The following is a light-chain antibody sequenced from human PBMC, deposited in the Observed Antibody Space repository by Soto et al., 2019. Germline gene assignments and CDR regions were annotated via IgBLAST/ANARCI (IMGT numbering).Light chain of an antibody. V-gene: IGLV1-40*01. CDR3: QPYDSSLSGVV. CDR2: GNS. J-gene: IGLJ2*01. CDR1: SSNIGAGYD. Sequence: QPVLTQPPSVSGAPGQRVTISCTGSSSNIGAGYDVHWYQQLPGTAPKLLIYGNSNRPSGVPDRFSGSKSGTSASLAITGLQAEDEADYYCQPYDSSLSGVVFGGGTKLTVL.